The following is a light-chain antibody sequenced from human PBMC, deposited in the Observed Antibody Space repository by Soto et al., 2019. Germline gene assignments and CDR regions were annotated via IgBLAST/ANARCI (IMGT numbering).Light chain of an antibody. CDR1: SSDVGGYNY. V-gene: IGLV2-11*01. CDR3: CSYAGSYTVFV. Sequence: QSALTQPRSVSGSPGQSVTISCTGTSSDVGGYNYVSWYQQHPGKAPKLMIYDVSKRPSGVPDRFSGSKSGNTASLTISGLQAEDEADDYCCSYAGSYTVFVFGTGTKLTVL. J-gene: IGLJ1*01. CDR2: DVS.